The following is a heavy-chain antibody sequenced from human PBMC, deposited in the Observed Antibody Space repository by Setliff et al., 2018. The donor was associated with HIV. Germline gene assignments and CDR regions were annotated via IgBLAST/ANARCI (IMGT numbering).Heavy chain of an antibody. CDR1: GGSISSSSHY. D-gene: IGHD3-10*01. V-gene: IGHV4-39*07. Sequence: SETLSLTCTVSGGSISSSSHYWGWIRQPPGKGLEWIGSIYYSGGTYYNPSLKSRVTISVDTSKNQFSLKLRSVTAADTALYYCAPRHHKYGFLWGQGTLVTVSS. J-gene: IGHJ4*02. CDR2: IYYSGGT. CDR3: APRHHKYGFL.